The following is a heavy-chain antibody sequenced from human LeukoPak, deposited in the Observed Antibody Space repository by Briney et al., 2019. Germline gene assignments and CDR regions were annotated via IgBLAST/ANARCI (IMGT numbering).Heavy chain of an antibody. CDR1: GGSINSYY. CDR2: VAYSGST. J-gene: IGHJ4*02. D-gene: IGHD1-26*01. CDR3: ARHDPGELLEY. V-gene: IGHV4-59*08. Sequence: SETLSLTCTVSGGSINSYYWSWIRQPPGKGLEWIGYVAYSGSTNYNPSLKSRVTISVDTSKNQFSLKLSSVTAADTAVYYCARHDPGELLEYWGQGTLVTVSS.